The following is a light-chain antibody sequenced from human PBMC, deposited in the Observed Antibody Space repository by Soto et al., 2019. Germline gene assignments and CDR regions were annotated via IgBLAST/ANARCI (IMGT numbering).Light chain of an antibody. V-gene: IGLV2-14*01. Sequence: QSALTQPASVSGSPGQSITISCTRTSSDVGSYKYVSWYQQHPGKAPKLMIYEVSNRPSGVSNRFSGSKSGSTASLTISGLQAEDEADYFCSSYTTTNTYVFGTGTKLTVL. CDR1: SSDVGSYKY. CDR3: SSYTTTNTYV. CDR2: EVS. J-gene: IGLJ1*01.